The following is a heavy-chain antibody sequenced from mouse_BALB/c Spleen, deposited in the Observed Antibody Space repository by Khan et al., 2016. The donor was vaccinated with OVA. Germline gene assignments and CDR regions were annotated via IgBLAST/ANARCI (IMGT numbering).Heavy chain of an antibody. Sequence: VQLQQSGAELARPGASVKLSCKASGYTFTDYYINWVKQRTGQGLEWIGEISPGSGDTYYNEKFKGKATLTADKSSSTVYMQLSSLTAEASAFYFCARRNYFGYTFAYWGQGTLVTVSA. CDR1: GYTFTDYY. CDR2: ISPGSGDT. V-gene: IGHV1-77*01. D-gene: IGHD1-2*01. J-gene: IGHJ3*01. CDR3: ARRNYFGYTFAY.